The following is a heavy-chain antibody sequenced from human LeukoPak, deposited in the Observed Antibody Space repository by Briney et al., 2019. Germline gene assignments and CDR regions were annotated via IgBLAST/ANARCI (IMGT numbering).Heavy chain of an antibody. V-gene: IGHV4-61*02. CDR3: ARDLSVVPAATEPNWFDP. CDR1: GGSITSGNYF. D-gene: IGHD2-2*01. Sequence: SETLSLTCTVSGGSITSGNYFWSWIRQPAGKGLEWIGRTTPSGSTNYNPSLKSRVTISVDTSKNQFSLKLSSVTAADTAVYYCARDLSVVPAATEPNWFDPWGQGTLVTVSS. J-gene: IGHJ5*02. CDR2: TTPSGST.